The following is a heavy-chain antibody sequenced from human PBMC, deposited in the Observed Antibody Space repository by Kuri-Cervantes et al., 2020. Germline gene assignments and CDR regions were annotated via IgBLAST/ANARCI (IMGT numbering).Heavy chain of an antibody. Sequence: ASVKVSCKSSDYTFTGYYIHWVRQAPGQGLEWMGWNNPNSGGTNYAQKFQGRVTMTRDTSIDTAYMELSRLTSDDTAVYYCAKDYSSSYSYYYMDVWGEGTTVTVSS. J-gene: IGHJ6*03. D-gene: IGHD6-6*01. V-gene: IGHV1-2*02. CDR1: DYTFTGYY. CDR3: AKDYSSSYSYYYMDV. CDR2: NNPNSGGT.